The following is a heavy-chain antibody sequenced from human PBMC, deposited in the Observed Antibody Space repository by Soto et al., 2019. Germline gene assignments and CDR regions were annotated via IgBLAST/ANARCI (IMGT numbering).Heavy chain of an antibody. CDR2: IHAGNGDT. D-gene: IGHD2-2*01. V-gene: IGHV1-3*01. J-gene: IGHJ5*02. CDR3: ARVPRYTSDIVQVPAVMYEDWFVP. CDR1: GYTFSNYA. Sequence: QVQLVQSGAEVKKPGASVKLSCKASGYTFSNYAVQWVRQAPGQSLEWVGWIHAGNGDTKYSQKFHDRVTITRDTAPSTAYMELSTLRSEDTAIYYCARVPRYTSDIVQVPAVMYEDWFVPWGQGTLVTVSS.